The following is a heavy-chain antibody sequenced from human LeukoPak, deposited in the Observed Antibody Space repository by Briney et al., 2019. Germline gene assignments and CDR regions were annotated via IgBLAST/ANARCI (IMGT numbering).Heavy chain of an antibody. CDR2: IRFDGSNK. CDR1: GFTFSSYG. J-gene: IGHJ4*02. CDR3: ARASPPDY. Sequence: PGGSLRLSCAASGFTFSSYGMHWVRQAPGKGLEWVAFIRFDGSNKYYADSVKGRFTISRDNAKKSLYLQMNSLRAEDTAVYYSARASPPDYWGQGTLVTVSS. V-gene: IGHV3-30*02.